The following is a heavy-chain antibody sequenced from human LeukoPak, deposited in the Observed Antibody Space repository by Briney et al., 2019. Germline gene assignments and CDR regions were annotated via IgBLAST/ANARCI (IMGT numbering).Heavy chain of an antibody. Sequence: GASVKVSYKASGYTFTSYGISWVRQAPGQGLEWMGWISAYNGNTNYAQKLQGRVTMTTDTSTSTAYMELRSLRSDDTAVYYCARLPPEGGYSYADYYYGMDVWGQGTTVTVSS. CDR2: ISAYNGNT. CDR3: ARLPPEGGYSYADYYYGMDV. CDR1: GYTFTSYG. V-gene: IGHV1-18*01. J-gene: IGHJ6*02. D-gene: IGHD5-18*01.